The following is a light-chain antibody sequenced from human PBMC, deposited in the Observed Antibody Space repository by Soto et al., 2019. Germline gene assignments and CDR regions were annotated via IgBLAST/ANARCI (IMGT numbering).Light chain of an antibody. CDR3: QAWDSSTRVV. CDR2: QDS. J-gene: IGLJ2*01. V-gene: IGLV3-1*01. CDR1: KLGDKY. Sequence: SYELTQPPSVSVSPGQTASITCSGDKLGDKYACWYQQKPGQSPALVIYQDSKRPSGIPERFSGSNSGNTATLTISGTQAMDEADYYCQAWDSSTRVVFGGGTKVTVL.